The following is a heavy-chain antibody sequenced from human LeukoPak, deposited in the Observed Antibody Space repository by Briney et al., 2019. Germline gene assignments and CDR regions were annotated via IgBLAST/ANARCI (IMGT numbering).Heavy chain of an antibody. Sequence: ASVKVSCKASGYTFTSYYMHWVRQAPGQGLEWMGIINPSGGSTSYAQKFQGRVTMTRDMSTSTVYMELSSLRSEDTAVYYCARGLAASGRRITMVRGGRFDPWGQGTLVTVSS. V-gene: IGHV1-46*01. D-gene: IGHD3-10*01. CDR2: INPSGGST. CDR1: GYTFTSYY. CDR3: ARGLAASGRRITMVRGGRFDP. J-gene: IGHJ5*02.